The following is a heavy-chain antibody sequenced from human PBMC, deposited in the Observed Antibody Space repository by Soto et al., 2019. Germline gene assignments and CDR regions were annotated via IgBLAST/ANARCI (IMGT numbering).Heavy chain of an antibody. J-gene: IGHJ4*02. CDR2: IIPILGIA. V-gene: IGHV1-69*02. Sequence: QVQLVQSGAEVKKPGSSVKVSYKASGGTFSSYTISWVRQAPGQGLEWMGRIIPILGIANYAQKFQGRVTITADKSTSTAYMELSSLRSEDTAVYYCARPYYCSGGSCYSDWGQGTLVTVSS. CDR3: ARPYYCSGGSCYSD. D-gene: IGHD2-15*01. CDR1: GGTFSSYT.